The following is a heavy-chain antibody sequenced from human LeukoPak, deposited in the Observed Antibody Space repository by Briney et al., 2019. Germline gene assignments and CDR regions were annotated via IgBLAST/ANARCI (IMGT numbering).Heavy chain of an antibody. CDR1: GFTFSDYY. CDR3: CRGGIWLNGIWFDP. J-gene: IGHJ5*02. V-gene: IGHV3-11*01. Sequence: PGGSLRLSCAASGFTFSDYYMSWIRQAPGRGLEWVSYISSSGSTIYYADSVKGRFTISRDNAKNSLYLQMNSLRAEDTAVYYCCRGGIWLNGIWFDPWGQGTLVTVSS. CDR2: ISSSGSTI. D-gene: IGHD2-15*01.